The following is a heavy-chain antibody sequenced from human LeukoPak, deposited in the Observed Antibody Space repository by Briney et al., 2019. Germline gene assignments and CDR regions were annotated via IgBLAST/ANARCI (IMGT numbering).Heavy chain of an antibody. D-gene: IGHD3-10*01. CDR2: IYHSGST. V-gene: IGHV4-4*02. J-gene: IGHJ6*03. Sequence: PSETLSLTCAVSGGSISSSNWWSWVRQPPGKGLEWIGEIYHSGSTNYNPSLKSRVTISVDTSKNQFSLKLSSVTAADTAVYYCARDARGYYYMDVWGKGTTVTVSS. CDR3: ARDARGYYYMDV. CDR1: GGSISSSNW.